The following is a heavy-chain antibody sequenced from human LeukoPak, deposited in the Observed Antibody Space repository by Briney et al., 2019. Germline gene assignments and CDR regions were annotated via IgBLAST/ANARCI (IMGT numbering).Heavy chain of an antibody. CDR1: GGSISSYH. CDR2: THSSGST. CDR3: ARDGLYSYGYSYFDY. J-gene: IGHJ4*02. Sequence: ASETLSLTCTVSGGSISSYHWSWTRQPAGKGLEWIGRTHSSGSTNYNPSLKSRVTMSIDTSKNQFSLKLTSVTAADTAVYYCARDGLYSYGYSYFDYWGQGTLVTVSS. D-gene: IGHD5-18*01. V-gene: IGHV4-4*07.